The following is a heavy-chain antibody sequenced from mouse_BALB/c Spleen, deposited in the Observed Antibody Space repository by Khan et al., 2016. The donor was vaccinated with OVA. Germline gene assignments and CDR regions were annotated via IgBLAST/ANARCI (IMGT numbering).Heavy chain of an antibody. J-gene: IGHJ3*01. D-gene: IGHD1-1*01. CDR1: GFSLTSYG. V-gene: IGHV2-3*01. CDR3: ALYYYGRAWFAY. Sequence: QAQLQQSGPGLVAPSQSLSITCTVSGFSLTSYGVGWVRQPPGKGLEWLGVIWGDGSTNYHSALISRLNINKDISKSQVFLKLNSLQTDDTATYYCALYYYGRAWFAYWGQGTLVTVSA. CDR2: IWGDGST.